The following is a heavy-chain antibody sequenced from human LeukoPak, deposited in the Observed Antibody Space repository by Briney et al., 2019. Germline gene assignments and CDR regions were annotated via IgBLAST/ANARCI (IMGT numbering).Heavy chain of an antibody. V-gene: IGHV4-39*07. CDR1: GGSISSYY. CDR2: IYYSGST. Sequence: SETLSLTCTVSGGSISSYYWGWIRQPPGKGLEWIGSIYYSGSTYYNPSLKSRVTISVDTSKNQFSLKLISVTAADTAVYYCATGGGYSYGLQSYWGQGTLVTVSS. J-gene: IGHJ4*02. D-gene: IGHD5-18*01. CDR3: ATGGGYSYGLQSY.